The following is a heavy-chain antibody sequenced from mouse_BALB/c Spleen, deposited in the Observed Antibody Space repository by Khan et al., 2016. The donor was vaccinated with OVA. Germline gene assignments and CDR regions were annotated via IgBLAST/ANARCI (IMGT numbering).Heavy chain of an antibody. J-gene: IGHJ2*01. V-gene: IGHV3-2*02. D-gene: IGHD2-12*01. CDR3: TSSYGGDFDY. CDR2: ISYSGNT. CDR1: GYSITSDYA. Sequence: EVQLQESGPGLVKPSQSLSLTCTVTGYSITSDYAWNWIRQFPGNKLEWMGYISYSGNTKYNPSLKSRISITRDKSKSQFFLKWKSVTTEDTATYYCTSSYGGDFDYWGQGTMLTVSS.